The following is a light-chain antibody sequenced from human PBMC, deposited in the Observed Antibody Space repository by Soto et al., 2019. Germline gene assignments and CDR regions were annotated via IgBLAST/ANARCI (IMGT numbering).Light chain of an antibody. Sequence: QSVLIQPPSASGTPGQTVTISCSGDYSNIGRYPVNWYQQVPGMAPRLLIYVDNQRPLGVPARFSASRSGASASLAISGLQSADEADYYCAAWGANRDLLFGGGTQLTVL. CDR3: AAWGANRDLL. CDR1: YSNIGRYP. J-gene: IGLJ7*01. CDR2: VDN. V-gene: IGLV1-44*01.